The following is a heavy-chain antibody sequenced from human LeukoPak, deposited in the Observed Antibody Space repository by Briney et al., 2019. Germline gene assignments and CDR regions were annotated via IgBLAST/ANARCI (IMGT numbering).Heavy chain of an antibody. CDR1: GNSF. D-gene: IGHD2-2*01. V-gene: IGHV3-74*01. Sequence: PGGSLRLSCAASGNSFMHWVRQAPGKGLVWVSHVNSDGSWTSHADSVKGRFTISKDNAKNTVYLQMNNLRTEDTAVYYCVSFYETNWGRGTLVTVSS. CDR2: VNSDGSWT. J-gene: IGHJ4*02. CDR3: VSFYETN.